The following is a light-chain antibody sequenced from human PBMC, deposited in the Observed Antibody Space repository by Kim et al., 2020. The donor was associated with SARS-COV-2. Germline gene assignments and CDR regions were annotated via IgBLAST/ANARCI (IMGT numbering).Light chain of an antibody. V-gene: IGLV3-1*01. CDR3: QAWDSSTAV. CDR2: QDN. CDR1: KLGDKY. J-gene: IGLJ2*01. Sequence: SVSPGQTASITCSVDKLGDKYACWYQQKPGQSPVLVIYQDNKRPSGIPERFSGSNSGNTATLTISGTQAMDEADYYCQAWDSSTAVFGGGTQLTVL.